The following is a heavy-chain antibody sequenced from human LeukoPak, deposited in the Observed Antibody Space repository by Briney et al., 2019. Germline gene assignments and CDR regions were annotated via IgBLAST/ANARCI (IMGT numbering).Heavy chain of an antibody. D-gene: IGHD6-6*01. CDR1: GGSISSYY. CDR2: IYTSGST. CDR3: ARVCDLEYSSSASFDY. Sequence: SETLSLTCTVSGGSISSYYWSWIRQPAGKGLEWIGRIYTSGSTNYNPSLKSRVTMSVDTSKNQFSLKLSSVTAADTAVYYCARVCDLEYSSSASFDYWGQGTLVTVSS. V-gene: IGHV4-4*07. J-gene: IGHJ4*02.